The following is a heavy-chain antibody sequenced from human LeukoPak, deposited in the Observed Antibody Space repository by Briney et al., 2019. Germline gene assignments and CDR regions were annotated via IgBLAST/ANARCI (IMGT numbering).Heavy chain of an antibody. V-gene: IGHV1-8*01. CDR1: GYTFTSYD. D-gene: IGHD2-21*01. J-gene: IGHJ6*02. CDR2: MNPNSGNT. Sequence: ASVKVSCKASGYTFTSYDINWVRQATGQGLEWMGWMNPNSGNTGYAQKFQGRVTMTGNTSISTAYMELSSLRSEDTAVCYCARHKLDGDSRYYYYYGMDVWGQGTTVTVSS. CDR3: ARHKLDGDSRYYYYYGMDV.